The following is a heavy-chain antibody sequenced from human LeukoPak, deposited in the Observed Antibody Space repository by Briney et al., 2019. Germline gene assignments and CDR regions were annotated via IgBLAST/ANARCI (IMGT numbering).Heavy chain of an antibody. V-gene: IGHV1-18*01. D-gene: IGHD4-17*01. Sequence: ASVKVSCKASGYTFTSYGISWVRQAPGQGLEWMGWISAYNGNTNYAQKLQGRVTMTTDTSTSTAYMELRSLRSDDTAAYYCAILQYGDFDAFDIWGQGTMVTVSS. CDR1: GYTFTSYG. J-gene: IGHJ3*02. CDR3: AILQYGDFDAFDI. CDR2: ISAYNGNT.